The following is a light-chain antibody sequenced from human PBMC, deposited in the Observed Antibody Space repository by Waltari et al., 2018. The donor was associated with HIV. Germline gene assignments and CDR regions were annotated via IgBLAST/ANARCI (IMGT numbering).Light chain of an antibody. V-gene: IGLV3-21*01. Sequence: SHVLSQPPSVSVAPGKTARTTCGGNKIEGTTRHWYQHKPGQAPGMVICDDRDRPSGIPERVSGSKSGNTAILFISRVEVADEGDYYCQLVESTTDVLCAFGSGTKVTVL. J-gene: IGLJ1*01. CDR1: KIEGTT. CDR2: DDR. CDR3: QLVESTTDVLCA.